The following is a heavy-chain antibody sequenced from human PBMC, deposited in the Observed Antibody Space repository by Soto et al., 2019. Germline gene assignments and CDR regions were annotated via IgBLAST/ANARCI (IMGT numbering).Heavy chain of an antibody. CDR1: GFTFSSYA. Sequence: EVQLLESGGGLVQPGGSLRLSCAASGFTFSSYAMSWVRQAPGKGLEWVSAISGSGGSTYYADSVKGRFTISRDNSKNTLYLQMNSLRAEDTAVDYCAKDPRRKLELGGFDYFDYWGQGTLVTVSS. V-gene: IGHV3-23*01. CDR2: ISGSGGST. J-gene: IGHJ4*02. D-gene: IGHD1-7*01. CDR3: AKDPRRKLELGGFDYFDY.